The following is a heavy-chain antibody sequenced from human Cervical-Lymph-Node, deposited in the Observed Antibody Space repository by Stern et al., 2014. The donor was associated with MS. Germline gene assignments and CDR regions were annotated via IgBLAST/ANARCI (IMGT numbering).Heavy chain of an antibody. CDR2: MSYDGSIK. CDR3: TRRGGYNGAWAFDY. V-gene: IGHV3-30*03. D-gene: IGHD5-12*01. J-gene: IGHJ4*01. CDR1: GFNFSSYG. Sequence: VQLVESGGGVVRPGGSLRLPCVASGFNFSSYGMHWVRQAPGKGLEWVAVMSYDGSIKYYADSVKDRFTIARDKSKNTLFLQMNSLRTEDSALYYCTRRGGYNGAWAFDYWGQGTLVTVSS.